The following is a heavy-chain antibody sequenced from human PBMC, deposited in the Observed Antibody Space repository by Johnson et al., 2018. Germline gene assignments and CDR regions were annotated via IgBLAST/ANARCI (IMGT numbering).Heavy chain of an antibody. Sequence: VQLVQSGGGLVQXGRSLRLSCAASGFTFSSYAMSWVRQAPGKGLEWVSAISGSGGSTYYADSVKGRFTISRDNSKNTLYLQMNSLRAEDTAVYYCAKGGRSITMIVVIDAFDIWGQGTMVTVSS. D-gene: IGHD3-22*01. CDR1: GFTFSSYA. CDR2: ISGSGGST. J-gene: IGHJ3*02. V-gene: IGHV3-23*04. CDR3: AKGGRSITMIVVIDAFDI.